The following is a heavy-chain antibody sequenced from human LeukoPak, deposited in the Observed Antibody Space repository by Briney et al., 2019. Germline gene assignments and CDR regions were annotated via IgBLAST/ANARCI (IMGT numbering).Heavy chain of an antibody. D-gene: IGHD3-3*01. CDR3: ARAVRAHPPADF. J-gene: IGHJ4*02. V-gene: IGHV3-74*01. Sequence: GGSLRLSCAASGFSFSSYWMHWVRQAPGKGLVWVSRINSDGSSTTYADSVKGRSSISRDNAKNTLYLHLNSLGAEDTGVYYCARAVRAHPPADFWGQGTLVTVSS. CDR2: INSDGSST. CDR1: GFSFSSYW.